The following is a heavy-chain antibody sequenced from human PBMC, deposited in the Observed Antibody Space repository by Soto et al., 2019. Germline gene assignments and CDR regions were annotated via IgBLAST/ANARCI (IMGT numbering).Heavy chain of an antibody. CDR3: AIGEDYYGSGSSEVPMDV. Sequence: QVQLVQSGAEVKKPGSSVKVSCKASGGTFSSYAISWVRQAPGQGLEWMGGIIPSCGTANYAQKFQGRVTITADESTSTAYMELSSLRSEDTAVYYCAIGEDYYGSGSSEVPMDVWGQGTTVTVSS. V-gene: IGHV1-69*01. CDR1: GGTFSSYA. J-gene: IGHJ6*02. D-gene: IGHD3-10*01. CDR2: IIPSCGTA.